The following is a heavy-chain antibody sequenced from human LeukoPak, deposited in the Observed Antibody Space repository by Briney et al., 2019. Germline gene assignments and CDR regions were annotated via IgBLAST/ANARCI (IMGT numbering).Heavy chain of an antibody. CDR2: INHRGST. CDR1: GGSFSGYY. J-gene: IGHJ4*02. CDR3: ARGVGIRDNY. V-gene: IGHV4-34*01. Sequence: SETLSLTCAVYGGSFSGYYWSWIRQPPGKGLEWIGEINHRGSTNYNPSLKSRVTISVDTSKNQFSLKLSSVPAADTAVYYCARGVGIRDNYWGQGTLVTVSS. D-gene: IGHD2-21*01.